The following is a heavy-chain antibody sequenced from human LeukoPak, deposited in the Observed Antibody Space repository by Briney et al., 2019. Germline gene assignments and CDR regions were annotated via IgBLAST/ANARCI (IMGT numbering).Heavy chain of an antibody. D-gene: IGHD3-10*01. CDR3: AREGSVPYHNSDY. CDR2: VSGYNGDT. V-gene: IGHV1-18*01. J-gene: IGHJ4*02. Sequence: ASVKVSCKASVYTFSNYGSSWVRQAPGQGLEWMGWVSGYNGDTNFAQKFQGRVAMTTDASTSTASMELRSLRSDDTAVYYGAREGSVPYHNSDYWGQGTLVTVAS. CDR1: VYTFSNYG.